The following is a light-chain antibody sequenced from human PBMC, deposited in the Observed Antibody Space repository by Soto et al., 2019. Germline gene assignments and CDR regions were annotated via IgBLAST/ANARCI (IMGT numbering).Light chain of an antibody. Sequence: DIQMTQSPSSLSASVGDRVTITCQASQDISDYLNWYHQKPGKAPKFLIYDASYLGTGVPSRFSGSGSGTDFTFTISSLQPDDIVTYYCQQYQSLPFTFGPGTTVDIK. CDR2: DAS. CDR3: QQYQSLPFT. J-gene: IGKJ3*01. CDR1: QDISDY. V-gene: IGKV1-33*01.